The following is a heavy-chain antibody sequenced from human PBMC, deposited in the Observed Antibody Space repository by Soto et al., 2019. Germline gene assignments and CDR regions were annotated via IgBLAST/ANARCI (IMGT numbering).Heavy chain of an antibody. CDR1: GYTFTSYA. D-gene: IGHD6-19*01. V-gene: IGHV1-3*01. J-gene: IGHJ4*02. Sequence: GASVKVSCKASGYTFTSYAMHWVRQAPGQRLEWMGWINAGNGNTKYSQKLQGRVTITRDTSASTAYMELSSLRSEDTAVYYCARDPHSSGPEYWGQGTLVTVSS. CDR3: ARDPHSSGPEY. CDR2: INAGNGNT.